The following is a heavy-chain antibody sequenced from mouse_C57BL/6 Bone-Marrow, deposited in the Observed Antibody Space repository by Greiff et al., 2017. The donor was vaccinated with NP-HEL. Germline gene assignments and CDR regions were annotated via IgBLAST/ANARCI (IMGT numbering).Heavy chain of an antibody. J-gene: IGHJ3*01. CDR3: ATLPFAY. CDR1: GYTFTSYG. Sequence: QVTLKESGAELARPGASVKLSCKASGYTFTSYGISWVKQRTGQGLEWIGEIYPRSGNTYYNEKFKGKATLTADKSSSTAYMELRSLTSEDSAVYFCATLPFAYWGQGTLVTVSA. CDR2: IYPRSGNT. V-gene: IGHV1-81*01.